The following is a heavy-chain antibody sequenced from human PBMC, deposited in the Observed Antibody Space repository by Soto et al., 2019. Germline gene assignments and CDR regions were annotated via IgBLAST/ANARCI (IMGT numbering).Heavy chain of an antibody. Sequence: SETLSLTCTVSGGSISSYYWSWIRQPPGKGLEWIGYIYYSGSTNYNPSLKSRVTISVDTSKKQFSLKLSSVTAADTAVYYCARVGIIAASHDAFDIWGQGTMVTVSS. CDR3: ARVGIIAASHDAFDI. CDR1: GGSISSYY. V-gene: IGHV4-59*01. J-gene: IGHJ3*02. CDR2: IYYSGST. D-gene: IGHD6-13*01.